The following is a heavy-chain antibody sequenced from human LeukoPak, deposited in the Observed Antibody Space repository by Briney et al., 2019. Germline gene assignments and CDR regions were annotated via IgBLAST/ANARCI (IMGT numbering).Heavy chain of an antibody. J-gene: IGHJ6*02. CDR2: THFRSKWYN. V-gene: IGHV6-1*01. Sequence: SQTLSLTCALSGDSVSSNSAAWSWIRQSPSRGLEWLGRTHFRSKWYNDYAVSVQSRITIKADTSKNQFSLQLNSVTPEDTAVYYRAKGYYGMDVWGQGTTVTVSS. CDR1: GDSVSSNSAA. CDR3: AKGYYGMDV.